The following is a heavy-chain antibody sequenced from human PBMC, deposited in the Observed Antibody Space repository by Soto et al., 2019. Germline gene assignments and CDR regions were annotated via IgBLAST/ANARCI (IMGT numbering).Heavy chain of an antibody. Sequence: EVPLLESGGGLVQPGGSLRLSCAASGFTFSSYAMSWVCQAPGKGLEWVSAISGSGGSTYYADSVKGRFTISRDNSKNTLYLQMNSLRAEDTAVYYCAKNLPTMIVGETRFDYWGQGTLVTVSS. D-gene: IGHD3-22*01. CDR3: AKNLPTMIVGETRFDY. J-gene: IGHJ4*02. CDR2: ISGSGGST. V-gene: IGHV3-23*01. CDR1: GFTFSSYA.